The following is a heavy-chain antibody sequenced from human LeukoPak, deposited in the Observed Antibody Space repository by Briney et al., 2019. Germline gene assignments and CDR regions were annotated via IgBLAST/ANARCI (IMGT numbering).Heavy chain of an antibody. J-gene: IGHJ4*02. CDR3: ARRSGIAVAGAFDY. V-gene: IGHV3-23*01. D-gene: IGHD6-19*01. CDR2: ISGSGDST. Sequence: GGSLRLSCAASGFTFSNYAMRWVRQAPGKGLEWVSGISGSGDSTYYADSVKGRFTISRDNSKNTLYLQMNSLTAEHTAISYCARRSGIAVAGAFDYWGQGALVTVSS. CDR1: GFTFSNYA.